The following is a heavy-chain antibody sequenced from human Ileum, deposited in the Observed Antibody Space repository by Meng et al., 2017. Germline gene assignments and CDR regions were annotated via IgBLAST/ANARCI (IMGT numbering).Heavy chain of an antibody. CDR3: ARGIGTHGRYYSDY. Sequence: EVQLVEPGGGFVQPGGSLRLSCTASGFTFSSYGMSWGRQAPGKGLEWVSGLSGNSNTYYAESVMGRFAISRDNSKNTLYLQMNSLKAEDTAVYYCARGIGTHGRYYSDYWGQGTLVTVSS. CDR2: LSGNSNT. CDR1: GFTFSSYG. D-gene: IGHD3-9*01. J-gene: IGHJ4*02. V-gene: IGHV3-23*03.